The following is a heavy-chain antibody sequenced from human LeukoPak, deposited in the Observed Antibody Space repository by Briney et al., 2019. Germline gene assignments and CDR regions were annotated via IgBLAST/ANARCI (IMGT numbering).Heavy chain of an antibody. CDR3: ARDKIVGATLFDY. J-gene: IGHJ4*02. D-gene: IGHD1-26*01. Sequence: GVSLRLFCAVSVFTLSSYWMRWVRQPPGKGREGVANIKQEGGEKYYVDSVEGRFNMSRDNAKNSLYLQMNSLRAEDTSVYYCARDKIVGATLFDYWGKGNLVTVSS. CDR2: IKQEGGEK. CDR1: VFTLSSYW. V-gene: IGHV3-7*01.